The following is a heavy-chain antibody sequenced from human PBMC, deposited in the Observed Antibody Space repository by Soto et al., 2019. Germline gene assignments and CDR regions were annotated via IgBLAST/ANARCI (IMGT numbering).Heavy chain of an antibody. CDR3: ARDSPRDYDFWSGSRYFDY. Sequence: ASVKVSCKASGYTFTSYGISWVRQAPGQGLEWMGWISAYNGNTNYAQKLQGRVTMTTDPSTSTAYMELRSLRSDDTAVYYCARDSPRDYDFWSGSRYFDYWGQGTLVTVSS. CDR2: ISAYNGNT. D-gene: IGHD3-3*01. CDR1: GYTFTSYG. V-gene: IGHV1-18*01. J-gene: IGHJ4*02.